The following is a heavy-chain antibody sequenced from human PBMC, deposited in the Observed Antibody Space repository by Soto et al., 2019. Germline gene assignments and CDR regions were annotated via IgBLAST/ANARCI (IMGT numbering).Heavy chain of an antibody. CDR3: AFRASYGDAREGGDFDY. J-gene: IGHJ4*02. CDR1: GGTFSSYT. Sequence: QVQLVQSGAEVKKPGSSVKVSCKASGGTFSSYTISWVRQAPGQGLEWMGRIIPILGIANYAQKFQGRVTITADKSTSTAYMELSSLRSEDTAVYYCAFRASYGDAREGGDFDYWGQGTLVTVSS. V-gene: IGHV1-69*02. CDR2: IIPILGIA. D-gene: IGHD4-17*01.